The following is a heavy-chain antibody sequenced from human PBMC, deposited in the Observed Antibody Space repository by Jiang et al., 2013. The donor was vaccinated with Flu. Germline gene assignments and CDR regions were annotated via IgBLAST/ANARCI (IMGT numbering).Heavy chain of an antibody. Sequence: WVRQAPGQGLEWMGGIIPIFGTANYAXKFQGRVTITADASTSTAYMELSSLRSEDTAVYYCATGGIEVVAPAAIRFDYWGQGTLVTVSS. CDR2: IIPIFGTA. D-gene: IGHD2-2*02. CDR3: ATGGIEVVAPAAIRFDY. V-gene: IGHV1-69*01. J-gene: IGHJ4*02.